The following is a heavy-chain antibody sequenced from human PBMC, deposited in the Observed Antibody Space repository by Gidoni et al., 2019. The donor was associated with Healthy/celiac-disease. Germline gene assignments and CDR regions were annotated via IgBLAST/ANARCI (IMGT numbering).Heavy chain of an antibody. Sequence: QVQLVQSGAEVKKPGSSVTVSCKASGGTFSSYAISWVRQAPGQGLEWMGGIIPIFGTANYAQKFQGRVTITADESTSTAYMELSSLRSEDTAVYYCARGGQYYYDSSGYYPVDYWGQGTLVTVSS. D-gene: IGHD3-22*01. CDR2: IIPIFGTA. V-gene: IGHV1-69*01. J-gene: IGHJ4*02. CDR1: GGTFSSYA. CDR3: ARGGQYYYDSSGYYPVDY.